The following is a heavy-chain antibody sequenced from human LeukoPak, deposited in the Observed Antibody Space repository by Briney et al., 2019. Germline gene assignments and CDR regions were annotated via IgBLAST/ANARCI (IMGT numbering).Heavy chain of an antibody. CDR1: GYTFTGYQ. V-gene: IGHV1-2*02. CDR3: ARDRFLYDSSGYYYANKYFQH. D-gene: IGHD3-22*01. Sequence: ASVKVSCKASGYTFTGYQMHWVRQAPGQGLEWMGWINPNSGGTNYAQKFQGRVTMTRDTSISTAYMELSRLRSDDTAVYYCARDRFLYDSSGYYYANKYFQHWGQGTLVTVSS. CDR2: INPNSGGT. J-gene: IGHJ1*01.